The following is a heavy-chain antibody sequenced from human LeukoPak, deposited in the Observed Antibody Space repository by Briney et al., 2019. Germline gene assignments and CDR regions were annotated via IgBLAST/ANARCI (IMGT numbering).Heavy chain of an antibody. CDR1: GGSISDYY. D-gene: IGHD6-13*01. J-gene: IGHJ6*03. V-gene: IGHV4-59*01. CDR3: ARTTEAHSWRTRYYDYYMDV. Sequence: SETLSLTCTVSGGSISDYYWNWIRQPPGKGLEWIGYIYYSGSSNYNPSLKSRVTISVDTSKNQFSLKLSSVTAADTAVYYCARTTEAHSWRTRYYDYYMDVWGKGTTVTVSS. CDR2: IYYSGSS.